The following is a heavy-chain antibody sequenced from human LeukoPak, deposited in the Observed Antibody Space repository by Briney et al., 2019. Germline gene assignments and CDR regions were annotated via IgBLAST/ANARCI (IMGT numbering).Heavy chain of an antibody. CDR3: AKDGPSITMVRGVIVNWFDP. V-gene: IGHV3-23*01. CDR2: ISSSGGST. D-gene: IGHD3-10*01. Sequence: GGSLRLSCAASGFTFSSYAMSWVRQAPGKGLEWVSAISSSGGSTYYADSVKGRFTISRDNSKNTLYLQMNSLRAEDTAVYYCAKDGPSITMVRGVIVNWFDPWGLGTLVTVSS. J-gene: IGHJ5*02. CDR1: GFTFSSYA.